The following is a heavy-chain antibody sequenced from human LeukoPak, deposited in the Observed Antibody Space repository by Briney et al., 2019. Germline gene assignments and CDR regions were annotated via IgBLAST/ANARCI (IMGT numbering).Heavy chain of an antibody. CDR3: ARDKNYSGNSGEFTFDY. V-gene: IGHV3-48*02. Sequence: GGSLRLSCAASGFTFSSYSMNWVRQAPGKGLEWVSYISSSSSTIYYADSVKGRFTISRDNAKNSLYLQMNSLRDEDTAVYYCARDKNYSGNSGEFTFDYWGQGTLVTVSS. CDR1: GFTFSSYS. D-gene: IGHD4-23*01. CDR2: ISSSSSTI. J-gene: IGHJ4*02.